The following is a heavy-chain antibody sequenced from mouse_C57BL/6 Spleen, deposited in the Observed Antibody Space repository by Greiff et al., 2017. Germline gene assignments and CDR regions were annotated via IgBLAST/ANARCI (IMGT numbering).Heavy chain of an antibody. J-gene: IGHJ2*01. V-gene: IGHV5-9-1*02. Sequence: EVKVVESGEGLVKPGGSLKLSCAASGFTFSSYAMSWVRQTPEKRLEWVAYISSGGDYIYYADTVKGRFTISRDNARNTLYLQMSSLKSEDTAMYYCTREITGTCYYFDYWGQGTTLTVSS. D-gene: IGHD4-1*01. CDR1: GFTFSSYA. CDR3: TREITGTCYYFDY. CDR2: ISSGGDYI.